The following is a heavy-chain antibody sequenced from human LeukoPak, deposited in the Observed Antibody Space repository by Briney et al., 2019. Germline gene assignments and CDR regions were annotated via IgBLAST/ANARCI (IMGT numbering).Heavy chain of an antibody. V-gene: IGHV3-30-3*01. D-gene: IGHD6-13*01. CDR2: ISYDGSNK. CDR3: AKDDSSSWLFDY. J-gene: IGHJ4*02. Sequence: GGSLRLSCAASGFTFSSYAMHWVRQAPGKGLEWVAVISYDGSNKYYADSVKGRFTISRDNSKNTLYLQMNSLRAEDTAVYYCAKDDSSSWLFDYWGQGTLVTVSS. CDR1: GFTFSSYA.